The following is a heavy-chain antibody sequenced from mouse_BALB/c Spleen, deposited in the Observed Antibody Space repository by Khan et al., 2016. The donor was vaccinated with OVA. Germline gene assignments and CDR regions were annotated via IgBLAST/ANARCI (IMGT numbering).Heavy chain of an antibody. CDR3: AIRDCFDY. Sequence: QVQLKESGPELVRPGVSVKISCKGFGYTFTDYSMHWVKQSHAKSLEWIGVISTDSVNTNYNQKFKGKATLTVDKSSSTAYMELARMTSEDSAIYYCAIRDCFDYWGQGTTLTVSA. V-gene: IGHV1S137*01. J-gene: IGHJ2*01. CDR2: ISTDSVNT. CDR1: GYTFTDYS.